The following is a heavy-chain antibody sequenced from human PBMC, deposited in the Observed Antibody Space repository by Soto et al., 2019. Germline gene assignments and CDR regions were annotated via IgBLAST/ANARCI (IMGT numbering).Heavy chain of an antibody. CDR3: TKENIENSDGIHEAFDI. V-gene: IGHV1-2*02. Sequence: ASVKVSCKTSGYTFTDYYTHWVRQAPGHGLEWMGWMNPKSGGAYFAQKFQGRVTLTRDTSIGTAYIEVNSLTSDDTAVYFCTKENIENSDGIHEAFDIWGQGTLVNVSS. D-gene: IGHD5-18*01. CDR1: GYTFTDYY. CDR2: MNPKSGGA. J-gene: IGHJ4*01.